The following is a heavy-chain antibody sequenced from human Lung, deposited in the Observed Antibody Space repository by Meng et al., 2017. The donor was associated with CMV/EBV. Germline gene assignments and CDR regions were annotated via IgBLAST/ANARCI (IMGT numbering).Heavy chain of an antibody. J-gene: IGHJ6*02. CDR3: ARADIVVVPAASGGAYYYYGMDV. CDR1: GGTLSSYA. CDR2: IIPIFGTA. V-gene: IGHV1-69*05. Sequence: SXXVSXXASGGTLSSYAISWVRQAPGQGLEWMGGIIPIFGTANYAQKFQGRVTITTDESTSTAYMELSSLRSEDTAVYYCARADIVVVPAASGGAYYYYGMDVXGQGXTVTVSS. D-gene: IGHD2-2*01.